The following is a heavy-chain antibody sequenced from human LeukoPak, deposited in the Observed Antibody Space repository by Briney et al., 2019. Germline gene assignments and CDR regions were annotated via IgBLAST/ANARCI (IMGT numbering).Heavy chain of an antibody. Sequence: ASETLSLTCTVSGGSISSYYWSWIRQPPGKGLEWIGYIYYSGSTNYNPSLKSRVTISVDTSKNQFSLKLSSVTAADTAVYYCARAATYSSSWYFDYWGQGTLVTVSS. J-gene: IGHJ4*02. D-gene: IGHD6-13*01. CDR1: GGSISSYY. CDR2: IYYSGST. CDR3: ARAATYSSSWYFDY. V-gene: IGHV4-59*01.